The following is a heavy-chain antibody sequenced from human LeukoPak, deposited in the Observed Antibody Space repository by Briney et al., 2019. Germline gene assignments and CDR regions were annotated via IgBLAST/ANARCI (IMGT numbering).Heavy chain of an antibody. CDR2: INHSGST. V-gene: IGHV4-34*01. CDR3: ARGNSVTIRLIYDY. D-gene: IGHD4-17*01. J-gene: IGHJ4*02. Sequence: SETLSLTCAVYGGSFSGYYWSWIRQPPGKGLEWIGEINHSGSTNYNPSLKSRVTISVDTSKNQFSLKLSSVTAADTALYYCARGNSVTIRLIYDYWGQGTLVTVSS. CDR1: GGSFSGYY.